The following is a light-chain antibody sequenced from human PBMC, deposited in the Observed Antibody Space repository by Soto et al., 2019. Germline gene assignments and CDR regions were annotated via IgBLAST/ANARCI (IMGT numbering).Light chain of an antibody. Sequence: DIKITQSPSSLSTSVGDRVTITCRASQSISSYLNWYQQKPGKAPKLLIYAASSLQSGVPSRFSGSGSGTDFTLTISSLQPEDFATYYCQQSYSTPRTFGPGIKVDIK. CDR3: QQSYSTPRT. V-gene: IGKV1-39*01. CDR2: AAS. CDR1: QSISSY. J-gene: IGKJ3*01.